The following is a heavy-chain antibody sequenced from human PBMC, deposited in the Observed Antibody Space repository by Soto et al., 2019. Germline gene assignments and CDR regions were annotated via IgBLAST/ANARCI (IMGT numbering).Heavy chain of an antibody. Sequence: PSQTLSLTCAISGDSVSSNSAAWNWIRQSPSRGLEWLGRTYYRSKWYNDYAVSVKSRITINPDTSKNQFSLQLNSVTPEDTAVYYCARGAVVPAAIYYYYYGMDVWGQGTTVTVSS. V-gene: IGHV6-1*01. CDR2: TYYRSKWYN. J-gene: IGHJ6*02. D-gene: IGHD2-2*01. CDR1: GDSVSSNSAA. CDR3: ARGAVVPAAIYYYYYGMDV.